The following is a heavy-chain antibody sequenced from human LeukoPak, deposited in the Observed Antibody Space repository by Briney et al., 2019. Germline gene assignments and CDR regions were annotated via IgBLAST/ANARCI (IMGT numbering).Heavy chain of an antibody. CDR3: ARNNGMDV. CDR2: VNRDGSET. Sequence: GGSLRLSCAASGFALSSHWMTWVRQVPGRGAEWVANVNRDGSETYYLDSVKGRFTISKDNAKNSLYLQMNSLRAEDTALYHCARNNGMDVWGQGTTVIVSS. J-gene: IGHJ6*02. V-gene: IGHV3-7*03. CDR1: GFALSSHW.